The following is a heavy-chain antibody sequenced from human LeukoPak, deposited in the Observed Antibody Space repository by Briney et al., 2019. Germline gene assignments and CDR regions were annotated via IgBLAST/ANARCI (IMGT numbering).Heavy chain of an antibody. D-gene: IGHD4-17*01. V-gene: IGHV1-2*02. CDR1: GYTFTGYY. Sequence: ASVKVSCKASGYTFTGYYIHWVRQAPGQGLEWMGWINPSSGATNYAQRFQGRVTMTRDTSISTAYMELSSLTSDDTAVYFCARVRERTTSAAAYWGQGTLVTVSS. J-gene: IGHJ4*02. CDR3: ARVRERTTSAAAY. CDR2: INPSSGAT.